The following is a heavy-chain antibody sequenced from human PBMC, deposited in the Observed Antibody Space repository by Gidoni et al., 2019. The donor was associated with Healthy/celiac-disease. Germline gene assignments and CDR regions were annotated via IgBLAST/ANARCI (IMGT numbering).Heavy chain of an antibody. J-gene: IGHJ5*02. CDR2: ISYDGSNK. Sequence: QVQLVESGGGVVQPGRSLRLSCAASGFTFSSYAMHWVRQAPGKGLEWVAVISYDGSNKYYADSVKGRFTISRDNSKNTLYLQMNSLRAEDTAVYYCAKDREGSSGWYSLAFDPWGQGTLVTVSS. V-gene: IGHV3-30*04. CDR3: AKDREGSSGWYSLAFDP. CDR1: GFTFSSYA. D-gene: IGHD6-19*01.